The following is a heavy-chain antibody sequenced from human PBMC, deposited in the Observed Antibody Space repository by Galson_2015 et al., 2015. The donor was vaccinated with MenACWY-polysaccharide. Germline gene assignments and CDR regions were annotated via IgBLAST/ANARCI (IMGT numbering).Heavy chain of an antibody. CDR1: GFTFSRYW. D-gene: IGHD1-1*01. J-gene: IGHJ6*03. CDR3: ARQCCLGKTGTPSCMDV. CDR2: INRDGSST. V-gene: IGHV3-74*01. Sequence: SLRLSCAASGFTFSRYWMHWVRQVPGKGLVWLSRINRDGSSTSPAASVKGRFTISRDKAKNTVYLQMNSLRAEDTAVYYCARQCCLGKTGTPSCMDVWGKGTTVTVSS.